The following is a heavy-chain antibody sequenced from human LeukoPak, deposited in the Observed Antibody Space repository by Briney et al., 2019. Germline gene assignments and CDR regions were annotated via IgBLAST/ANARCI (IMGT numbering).Heavy chain of an antibody. CDR1: GGSFSGYY. D-gene: IGHD2-2*02. CDR3: ARGGYCSSTSCYTRPYDY. J-gene: IGHJ4*02. V-gene: IGHV4-34*01. Sequence: SETLSLTCAVYGGSFSGYYWSWIRQPPGKGLEWIGEINHSGSTNYNPSLKSRVTISVATSKNQFSLKLSSVTAADTAVYYCARGGYCSSTSCYTRPYDYWGQGTLVTVSS. CDR2: INHSGST.